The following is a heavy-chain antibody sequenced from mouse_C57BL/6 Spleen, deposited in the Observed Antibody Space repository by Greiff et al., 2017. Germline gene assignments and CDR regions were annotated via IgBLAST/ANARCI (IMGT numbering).Heavy chain of an antibody. D-gene: IGHD3-2*02. CDR1: GYTFTSYW. V-gene: IGHV1-69*01. CDR3: ARGGGSPFDY. J-gene: IGHJ2*01. Sequence: QVQLKQPGAELVMPGASVKLSCKASGYTFTSYWMHWVKQRPGQGLEWIGEIDPSDSYTNYNQKFKGKSTLTVDKSSSTAYMQLSSLTSEDSAVYYCARGGGSPFDYWGQGTTLTVSS. CDR2: IDPSDSYT.